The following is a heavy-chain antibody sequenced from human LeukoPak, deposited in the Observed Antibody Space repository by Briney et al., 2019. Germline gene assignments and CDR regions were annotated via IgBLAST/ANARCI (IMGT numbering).Heavy chain of an antibody. V-gene: IGHV1-58*02. Sequence: GASVKVSCKASGFTFTSSAMQWVRQARGQRLEWIGWIVVGSGNTNYAQKFQERVTITRDMSTSTAYMELSSLRSEDTAVYHCAADPTYYDFWSGLPLMDVWGKGTTVTVSS. CDR3: AADPTYYDFWSGLPLMDV. J-gene: IGHJ6*03. CDR2: IVVGSGNT. D-gene: IGHD3-3*01. CDR1: GFTFTSSA.